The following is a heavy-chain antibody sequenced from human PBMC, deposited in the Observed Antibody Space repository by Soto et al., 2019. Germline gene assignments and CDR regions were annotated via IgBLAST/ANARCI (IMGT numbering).Heavy chain of an antibody. CDR3: ARDPIITMIVVVDWYFDL. J-gene: IGHJ2*01. D-gene: IGHD3-22*01. CDR1: GFTFSSYE. CDR2: ISSSGSTI. Sequence: GGSLRLSCAASGFTFSSYEMNWVRQAPGKGLEWVSYISSSGSTIYYADSVKGRFTISRDNAKNSLYLQMNSLRAEDTAVYYCARDPIITMIVVVDWYFDLWGRGTLVTVSS. V-gene: IGHV3-48*03.